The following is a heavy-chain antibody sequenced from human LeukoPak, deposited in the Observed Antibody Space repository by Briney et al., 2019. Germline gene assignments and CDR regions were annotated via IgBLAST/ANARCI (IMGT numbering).Heavy chain of an antibody. CDR2: ISSSGSTT. CDR3: ARGSQVNGYINGY. Sequence: PGGSLRLSCAASGFSFSSYEMNWVRQAPGKGLEWISYISSSGSTTYYANSVRGRFTISRDNAKNSLYLQMDSLRAEDTAVYYCARGSQVNGYINGYWGQGTLVTVSS. CDR1: GFSFSSYE. J-gene: IGHJ4*02. V-gene: IGHV3-48*03. D-gene: IGHD5-12*01.